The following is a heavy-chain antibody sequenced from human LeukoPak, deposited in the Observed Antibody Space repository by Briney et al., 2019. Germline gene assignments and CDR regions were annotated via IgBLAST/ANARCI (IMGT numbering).Heavy chain of an antibody. CDR2: ISWNSGSI. D-gene: IGHD3-16*01. V-gene: IGHV3-9*01. Sequence: SLRLSCAASGFTFDDYAMHWVRQAPGKGLEWVSGISWNSGSIGYADSVKGRFTISRDNAKNSLYLQMNSLRAEDTALYYCAKGITFGGVNAFDIWGQGTMVTVSS. CDR1: GFTFDDYA. CDR3: AKGITFGGVNAFDI. J-gene: IGHJ3*02.